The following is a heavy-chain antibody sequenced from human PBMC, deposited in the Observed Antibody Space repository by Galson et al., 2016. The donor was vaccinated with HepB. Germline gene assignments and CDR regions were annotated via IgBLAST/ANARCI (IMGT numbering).Heavy chain of an antibody. CDR3: VRGTSGLPGMDV. Sequence: SLRLSCAASGFTFSRSWMNWVRQAPGKGLEWLATINPAGSDQPYVDSVKGRFTISRDNAKNSLYLQMNSLRAEHTAVYYCVRGTSGLPGMDVWGKGTTLTVSS. J-gene: IGHJ6*04. CDR2: INPAGSDQ. V-gene: IGHV3-7*01. CDR1: GFTFSRSW.